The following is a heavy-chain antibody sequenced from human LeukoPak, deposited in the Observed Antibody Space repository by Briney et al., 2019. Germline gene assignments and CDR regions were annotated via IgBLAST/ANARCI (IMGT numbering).Heavy chain of an antibody. J-gene: IGHJ4*02. D-gene: IGHD6-13*01. CDR1: GFSFDTYA. V-gene: IGHV3-23*01. Sequence: GGSLRLSCAASGFSFDTYAMSWVRQAPGKGLEWVSTIIGSGDSTHYADSVKGRFTTSRDNSKNTLYLQVNSLRAEDTAFYYCAKHLSSSSRYYYDSWGQGTLVTVSS. CDR2: IIGSGDST. CDR3: AKHLSSSSRYYYDS.